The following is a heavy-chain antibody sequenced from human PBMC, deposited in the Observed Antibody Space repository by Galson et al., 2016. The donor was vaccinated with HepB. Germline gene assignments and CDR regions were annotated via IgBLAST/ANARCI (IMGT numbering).Heavy chain of an antibody. Sequence: SVKVSCKASGYTFISYYMHWVRQAPGQGLEWMGIINPSGGSTSYAQNFQGRVTMTRDTSTSTVYMELSSLRSEDSAMYYCAREGATSIGGFGYWGQGTLVTVSS. CDR2: INPSGGST. V-gene: IGHV1-46*01. CDR3: AREGATSIGGFGY. CDR1: GYTFISYY. J-gene: IGHJ4*02. D-gene: IGHD1-26*01.